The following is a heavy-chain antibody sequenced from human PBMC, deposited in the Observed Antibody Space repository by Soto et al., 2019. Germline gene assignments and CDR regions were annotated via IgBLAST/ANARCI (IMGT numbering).Heavy chain of an antibody. CDR3: ARGGYDFWSGYGAHYFDY. Sequence: QVQLQQWGAGLLKPSETLSLTCAVYGGSFSGYYWSWIRQPPGKGLEWIGEINHSGSTNYNPSLNSRVTISVDTSKNQFSLTLSSVTAADTAVYYCARGGYDFWSGYGAHYFDYWGQGTLVTVSS. CDR1: GGSFSGYY. D-gene: IGHD3-3*01. V-gene: IGHV4-34*01. J-gene: IGHJ4*02. CDR2: INHSGST.